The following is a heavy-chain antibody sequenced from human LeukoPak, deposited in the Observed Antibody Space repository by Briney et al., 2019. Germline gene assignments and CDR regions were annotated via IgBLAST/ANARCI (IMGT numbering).Heavy chain of an antibody. J-gene: IGHJ5*02. Sequence: GGSLRLSCAASGFTFSSYSMNWVRQAPGKGLEWVSSISSSSSYIYYADSVKGRFTISRDNAKNSLYLQMNSLRAEDTAVYYCVRDRQKATYGDYQDWFDPWGQGTLVTVSS. D-gene: IGHD4-17*01. V-gene: IGHV3-21*01. CDR1: GFTFSSYS. CDR2: ISSSSSYI. CDR3: VRDRQKATYGDYQDWFDP.